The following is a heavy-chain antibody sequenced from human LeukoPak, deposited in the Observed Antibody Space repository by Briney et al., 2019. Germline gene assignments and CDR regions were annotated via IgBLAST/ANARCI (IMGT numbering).Heavy chain of an antibody. D-gene: IGHD5-24*01. J-gene: IGHJ4*02. Sequence: GGSLRLSCAASGFTVSSNYMSWVRQAPGKGLEWVSVIYNTGSTFYADSVKGRFTISRDSSKNTVYLQMNSLRGEDTAVYYCAKDPSGATFYFDYWGQGTLVTVSS. V-gene: IGHV3-66*01. CDR3: AKDPSGATFYFDY. CDR1: GFTVSSNY. CDR2: IYNTGST.